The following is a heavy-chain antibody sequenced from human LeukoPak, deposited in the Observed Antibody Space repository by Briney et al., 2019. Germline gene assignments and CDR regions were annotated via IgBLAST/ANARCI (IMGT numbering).Heavy chain of an antibody. Sequence: GGSLRLSCAASGFTFSRYWMSWVRQAPGKGLEWVANIKQDGSKKYYADSVKGRFTISRDNSKNTLYLQMNSLRAEDTALYYCARARNDYDSNGFSLLDYWGQGTLVTVSS. CDR1: GFTFSRYW. D-gene: IGHD3-22*01. CDR2: IKQDGSKK. J-gene: IGHJ4*02. CDR3: ARARNDYDSNGFSLLDY. V-gene: IGHV3-7*02.